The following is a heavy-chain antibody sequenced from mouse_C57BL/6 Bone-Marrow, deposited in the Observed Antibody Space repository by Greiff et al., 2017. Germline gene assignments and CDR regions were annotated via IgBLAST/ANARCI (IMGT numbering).Heavy chain of an antibody. Sequence: QVQLQQSGAELMKPGASVKLSCKASGYTFTGYWIEWVKQRPGHGLEWIGEILPGSGSTYYNEKFKGKAILTADKSSNTAYMQLRSLTTEDSAVYYCARTTLVYFDVWGTGTTVTVSS. J-gene: IGHJ1*03. CDR1: GYTFTGYW. D-gene: IGHD1-1*01. CDR2: ILPGSGST. V-gene: IGHV1-9*01. CDR3: ARTTLVYFDV.